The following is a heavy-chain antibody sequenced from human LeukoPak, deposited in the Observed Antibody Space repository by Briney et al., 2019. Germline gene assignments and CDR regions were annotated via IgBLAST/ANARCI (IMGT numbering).Heavy chain of an antibody. D-gene: IGHD7-27*01. J-gene: IGHJ4*02. CDR3: ARDRSNWGVDY. V-gene: IGHV3-9*01. Sequence: PGGSLRLSCAASGFTFDDYAMHWVRQAPGKGLEWVSGISWNSGSIGYADSVKGRFTISRDNAKNSLYLQMNSLRAEDTAVYYCARDRSNWGVDYWGQGTLVTVSS. CDR1: GFTFDDYA. CDR2: ISWNSGSI.